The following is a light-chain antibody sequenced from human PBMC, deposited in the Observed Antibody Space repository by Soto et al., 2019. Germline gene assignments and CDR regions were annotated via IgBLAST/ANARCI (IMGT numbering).Light chain of an antibody. CDR2: GAS. Sequence: EIVLTQSPGTLSLSPGERAALSCRASQSVSSNYLAWYNQKAVQAPRLLIYGASSSATGIPDRFSGSGSGTDFTLTISRLDPEDFSVYYCQEYGSSPWTFGQGTKVAIK. CDR3: QEYGSSPWT. CDR1: QSVSSNY. V-gene: IGKV3-20*01. J-gene: IGKJ1*01.